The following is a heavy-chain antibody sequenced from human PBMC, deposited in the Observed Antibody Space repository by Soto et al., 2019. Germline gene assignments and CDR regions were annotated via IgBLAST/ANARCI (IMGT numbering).Heavy chain of an antibody. CDR2: IWYDGSNK. V-gene: IGHV3-33*01. D-gene: IGHD2-15*01. CDR1: GFTFSSYG. J-gene: IGHJ6*02. Sequence: GGSLRLSCAASGFTFSSYGMHWVRQAPGKGLEWVAVIWYDGSNKYYADSVKGRFTISRDNSKNTLYLQMNSLRAEDTAVYYCARDDFKVVAATYYYYGMDVWGQGTTVTVS. CDR3: ARDDFKVVAATYYYYGMDV.